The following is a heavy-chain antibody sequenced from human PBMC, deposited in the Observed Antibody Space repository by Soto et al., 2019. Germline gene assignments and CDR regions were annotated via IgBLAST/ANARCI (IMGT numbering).Heavy chain of an antibody. CDR2: ISYDGSDK. J-gene: IGHJ5*02. CDR3: AKTAGYDYVWGSSGLDP. Sequence: QVQLVESGGGVVQPGRSLRLSCAGSGFTFSSYGMHWVRQAPGKGLEWVAVISYDGSDKYYGDSVKGRFTISRDDSKNTLYRQMNSLGVEDTAIYYCAKTAGYDYVWGSSGLDPWGQGTLVTVSS. D-gene: IGHD3-16*01. CDR1: GFTFSSYG. V-gene: IGHV3-30*18.